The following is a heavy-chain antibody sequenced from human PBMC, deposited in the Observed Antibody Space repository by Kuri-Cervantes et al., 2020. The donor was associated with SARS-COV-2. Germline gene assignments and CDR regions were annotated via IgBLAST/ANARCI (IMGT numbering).Heavy chain of an antibody. V-gene: IGHV3-21*04. CDR3: AKGAAEGGSGWLFDY. CDR1: GFDFSLYN. CDR2: ISRNSNYI. Sequence: GESLKISCAASGFDFSLYNMNWVRQAPGKGLEWVSRISRNSNYIDYADSVKGRFTISRDNSKNTLYLQMNSLRAEDTAVYYCAKGAAEGGSGWLFDYWGQGTLVTVSS. D-gene: IGHD6-19*01. J-gene: IGHJ4*02.